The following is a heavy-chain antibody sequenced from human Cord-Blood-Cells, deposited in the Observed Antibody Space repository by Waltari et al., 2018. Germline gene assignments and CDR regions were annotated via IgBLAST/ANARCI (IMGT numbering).Heavy chain of an antibody. CDR3: ARVDSSSWLNWFDP. Sequence: QVQLQQWGAGLLKPSETLSLTCAVYGGSFSGYYWSWIRQPPGKGLEWIGEINQSGSTNYNPSLKSRVTISGDTSKNQFSLKLSSVTAADTAVYYCARVDSSSWLNWFDPWGQGTLVTVSS. CDR1: GGSFSGYY. D-gene: IGHD6-13*01. J-gene: IGHJ5*02. V-gene: IGHV4-34*01. CDR2: INQSGST.